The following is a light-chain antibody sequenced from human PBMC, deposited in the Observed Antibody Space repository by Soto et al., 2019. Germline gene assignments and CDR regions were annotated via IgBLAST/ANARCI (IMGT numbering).Light chain of an antibody. J-gene: IGLJ2*01. Sequence: QSVLTQPPSASGTPGQRVTISCSGSRSNIGSNSVHWYHQHPGTAHKLLIYSNDQPPSGVPDRFSVSKTGASASLAIRGLQSEDEADYYCAAWDDSRNGVVFGGGTKLTVL. CDR2: SND. CDR3: AAWDDSRNGVV. V-gene: IGLV1-44*01. CDR1: RSNIGSNS.